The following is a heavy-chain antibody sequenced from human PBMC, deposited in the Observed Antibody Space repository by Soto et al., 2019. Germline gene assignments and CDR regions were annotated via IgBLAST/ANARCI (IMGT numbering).Heavy chain of an antibody. CDR3: AREKYSSSSYYYYYYMDV. V-gene: IGHV1-69*04. CDR2: IIPILGIA. J-gene: IGHJ6*03. CDR1: GGTFSSYT. D-gene: IGHD6-6*01. Sequence: SVKVSCKASGGTFSSYTISWVRQAPGQGLEWMGRIIPILGIANYAQKFQGRVTITADKSTSTAYMELSSLRSEDTAVYYCAREKYSSSSYYYYYYMDVWGKGTTVTVSS.